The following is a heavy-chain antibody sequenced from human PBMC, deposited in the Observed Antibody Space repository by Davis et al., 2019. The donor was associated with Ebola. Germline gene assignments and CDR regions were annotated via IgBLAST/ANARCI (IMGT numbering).Heavy chain of an antibody. CDR3: AKAGHCGNYCSFDS. CDR1: GFTFSSYG. D-gene: IGHD1-26*01. V-gene: IGHV3-23*01. J-gene: IGHJ4*02. CDR2: IGGSGGST. Sequence: GESLKISCAAPGFTFSSYGMHWVRQAPGKGLEWVSSIGGSGGSTYYADSVKGRFTISRDNSKNTLYLQMNSLRAEDTAVYYCAKAGHCGNYCSFDSWGQGTLLTVSS.